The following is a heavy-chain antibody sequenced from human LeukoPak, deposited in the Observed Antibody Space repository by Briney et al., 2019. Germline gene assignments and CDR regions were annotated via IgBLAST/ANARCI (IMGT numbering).Heavy chain of an antibody. J-gene: IGHJ4*02. CDR3: ARIEDYGGNSVNY. V-gene: IGHV4-59*01. CDR2: IYYSGST. D-gene: IGHD4-23*01. Sequence: PSETLSLTCTVSGGSISSYYWSWIRQPPGKGLEWIGYIYYSGSTNYNPSLKSRVTISVDTSKNQFSLKLSSVTAANTAVYYCARIEDYGGNSVNYWGQGTLVTVSS. CDR1: GGSISSYY.